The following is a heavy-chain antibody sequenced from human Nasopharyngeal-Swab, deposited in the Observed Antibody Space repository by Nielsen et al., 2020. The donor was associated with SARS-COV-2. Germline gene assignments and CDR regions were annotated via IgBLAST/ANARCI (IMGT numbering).Heavy chain of an antibody. CDR1: GYTFTSYY. CDR3: ARDVIIYDFWSGYYQDPVSYYMDV. D-gene: IGHD3-3*01. Sequence: ASVKVSCKASGYTFTSYYMNWVRQAPGQGLEWMGIINPSGGSTSYAQKFQGRVTMTRDTSTSTVYMELSSLRSEDTAVYYCARDVIIYDFWSGYYQDPVSYYMDVWGKGTTVTVSS. J-gene: IGHJ6*03. V-gene: IGHV1-46*01. CDR2: INPSGGST.